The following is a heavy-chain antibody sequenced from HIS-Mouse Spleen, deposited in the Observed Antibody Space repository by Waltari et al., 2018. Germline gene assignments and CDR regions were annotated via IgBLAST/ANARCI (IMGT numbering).Heavy chain of an antibody. CDR3: ARASSSWYNYFDY. CDR1: GFTFRSYA. D-gene: IGHD6-13*01. V-gene: IGHV3-30-3*01. Sequence: QVQLVEAGGGVVQPGRSLRLSCAASGFTFRSYAMHWVRQAPGKGLEWVAVISYDGSNKYYADSVKGRFTISRDNSKNTLYLQMDSLRAEDTAVYYCARASSSWYNYFDYWGQGTLVTVSS. CDR2: ISYDGSNK. J-gene: IGHJ4*02.